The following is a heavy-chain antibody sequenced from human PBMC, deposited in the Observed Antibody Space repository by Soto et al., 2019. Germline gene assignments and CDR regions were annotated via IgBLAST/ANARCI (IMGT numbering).Heavy chain of an antibody. CDR2: IYYSGST. V-gene: IGHV4-59*01. D-gene: IGHD6-13*01. Sequence: PSETLSLTCTVSGGSISSYYWSWIRQPPGKGLELIGYIYYSGSTNYNPSLKSRFTISVDTSKNQFSLKLSSVTAADTAVYYCARVAAGTLNNWFDPWGQGTLVTVSS. CDR3: ARVAAGTLNNWFDP. J-gene: IGHJ5*02. CDR1: GGSISSYY.